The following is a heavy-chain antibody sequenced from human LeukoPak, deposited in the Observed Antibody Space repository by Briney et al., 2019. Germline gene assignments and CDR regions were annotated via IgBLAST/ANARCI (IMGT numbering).Heavy chain of an antibody. Sequence: GGSLRLSCAASGITFSSYGMSWVRQAPGKGLEWVSSISSTGGTTYYADSVKGRFTISRDNSRNTLYLQMNSLRAEDTAVYYCARGHSGWYDYWGQGTLVTVSS. CDR2: ISSTGGTT. CDR1: GITFSSYG. CDR3: ARGHSGWYDY. V-gene: IGHV3-23*01. D-gene: IGHD6-19*01. J-gene: IGHJ4*02.